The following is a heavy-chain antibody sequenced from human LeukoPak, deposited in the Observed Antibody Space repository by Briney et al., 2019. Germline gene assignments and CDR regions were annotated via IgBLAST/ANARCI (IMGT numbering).Heavy chain of an antibody. CDR3: ARHLNNCGDDCYIFDY. J-gene: IGHJ4*02. V-gene: IGHV4-39*01. Sequence: SETLSLTCTVSGGSISTNDYYWGWIRQPPGKGLEWIGNIYYSGSTYYNPSLKSRVTISVDTSKNQFSLRVSSVTAADTAVYYCARHLNNCGDDCYIFDYWGQGTLVTVSS. D-gene: IGHD2-21*01. CDR1: GGSISTNDYY. CDR2: IYYSGST.